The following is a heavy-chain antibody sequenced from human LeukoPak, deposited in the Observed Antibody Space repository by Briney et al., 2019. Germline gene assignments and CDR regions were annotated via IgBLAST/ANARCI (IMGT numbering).Heavy chain of an antibody. CDR2: IVVCSGNT. Sequence: SVKVSCKASGFTFTSSAMKWVRQARGQRLEWIGWIVVCSGNTNYAQKFQERVTITRDISTSTAYMELRSLRSDDTAVYYCARGRRYCSSTSCYNLFNPWGQGNLVTVSS. CDR3: ARGRRYCSSTSCYNLFNP. D-gene: IGHD2-2*01. CDR1: GFTFTSSA. J-gene: IGHJ5*02. V-gene: IGHV1-58*02.